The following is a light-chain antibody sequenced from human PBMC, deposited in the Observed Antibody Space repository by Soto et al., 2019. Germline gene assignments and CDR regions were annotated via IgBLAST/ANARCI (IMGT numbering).Light chain of an antibody. CDR3: LQYNTWTWT. CDR2: GAA. V-gene: IGKV3-15*01. CDR1: QTISTN. J-gene: IGKJ1*01. Sequence: EIVMTQSPATLSVSPGARATLSCRASQTISTNLAWYQHKPGQPPSLLIYGAATRATGVPARFSGSWSGTLFTLTIASLQSEDFAVYYCLQYNTWTWTFGQGTRWIS.